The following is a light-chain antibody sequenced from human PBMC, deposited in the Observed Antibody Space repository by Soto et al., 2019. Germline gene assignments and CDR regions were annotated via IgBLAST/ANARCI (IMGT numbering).Light chain of an antibody. CDR2: DAS. Sequence: ETVLTQSPATLSLSPGERATLSCRASQSVSSYLAWYQQKPGQAPRLLIYDASNRATGIPARFSGSGSGTDFTLTISSLEPEDFAVYYCQQRRNWPPGFGQGTRLEIK. CDR3: QQRRNWPPG. J-gene: IGKJ5*01. CDR1: QSVSSY. V-gene: IGKV3-11*01.